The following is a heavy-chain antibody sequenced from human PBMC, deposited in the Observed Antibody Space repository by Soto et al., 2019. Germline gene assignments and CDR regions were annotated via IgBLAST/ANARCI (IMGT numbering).Heavy chain of an antibody. CDR1: GGSISSGDYY. CDR2: IYDSGST. D-gene: IGHD6-13*01. CDR3: EAPAAGPGYYGMDA. Sequence: QVQLQESGPGLVTPSQTLSLTCTVSGGSISSGDYYWSWIRQPPVKGLEWIGDIYDSGSTYDMPSLTSRLANSVDSSKNEFPLKLSSVTAADTAVYYCEAPAAGPGYYGMDAWGHGTTVTVSS. V-gene: IGHV4-30-4*01. J-gene: IGHJ6*02.